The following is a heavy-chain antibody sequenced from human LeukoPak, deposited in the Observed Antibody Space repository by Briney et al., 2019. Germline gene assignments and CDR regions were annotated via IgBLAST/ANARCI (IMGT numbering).Heavy chain of an antibody. V-gene: IGHV3-13*01. Sequence: GGSLRLSCAASGFTFSSHDMHWVRQPTGKGLGWVSVIGTAGNTYYADSVKGRFTISRENAKNSLYLQMDNLRAGDTAVYYCARSKSYSSGWTDFDYWGQGTLVAVSS. CDR3: ARSKSYSSGWTDFDY. CDR1: GFTFSSHD. J-gene: IGHJ4*02. CDR2: IGTAGNT. D-gene: IGHD6-19*01.